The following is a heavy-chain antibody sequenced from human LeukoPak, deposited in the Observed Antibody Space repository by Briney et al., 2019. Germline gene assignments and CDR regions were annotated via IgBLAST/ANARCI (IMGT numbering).Heavy chain of an antibody. CDR2: ISSSGSTI. Sequence: GGSLRLSCAASGFTFSSYEMNWVRQAPGKGLEWVSYISSSGSTIYYADSVKGRFTISRDNAKNSLYLQMNSLRAEDTAVYYCAKAPVTSCRGAYCYPFDYWGQGTLVTVSS. J-gene: IGHJ4*02. CDR3: AKAPVTSCRGAYCYPFDY. V-gene: IGHV3-48*03. D-gene: IGHD2-21*01. CDR1: GFTFSSYE.